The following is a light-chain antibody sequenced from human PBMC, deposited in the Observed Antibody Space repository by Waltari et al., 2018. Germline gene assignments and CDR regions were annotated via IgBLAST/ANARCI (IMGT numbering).Light chain of an antibody. Sequence: SYVLTQPPSLSVAPGQTARITCGGNNIGIKTVHWYQHKPGQAPVLVVYDDDDRPSGIPGRISGSNSGNTATLTISRVEAGDEADFYCQVWDSSTDHVVFGGGTKLTVL. CDR2: DDD. CDR1: NIGIKT. J-gene: IGLJ2*01. CDR3: QVWDSSTDHVV. V-gene: IGLV3-21*02.